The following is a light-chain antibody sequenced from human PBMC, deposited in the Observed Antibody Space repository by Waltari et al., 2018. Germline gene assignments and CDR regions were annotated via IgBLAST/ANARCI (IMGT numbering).Light chain of an antibody. CDR1: RDISTK. J-gene: IGKJ1*01. CDR2: KAS. V-gene: IGKV1-5*03. CDR3: QEYVDDLWT. Sequence: DIPMTQSPPTLSASMGDRVTITCRASRDISTKLAWYQQKPGRAPKLLIYKASSLESGVPARFSGSGSGTEFTLTISTLQPEDFATYYCQEYVDDLWTFGQGTKVEIK.